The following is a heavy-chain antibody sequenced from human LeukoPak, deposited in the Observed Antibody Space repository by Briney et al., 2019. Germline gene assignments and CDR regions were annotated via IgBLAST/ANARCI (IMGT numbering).Heavy chain of an antibody. J-gene: IGHJ4*01. Sequence: GGSLRLSCGASGFAFSSFRMSWVRQAPGRGLEWVSSISGNSADINNADSLKGRFTISRDNAKNSLYLQLNSLTVEDTAVYYCARPDWRGYWGRGTLVTVSS. CDR3: ARPDWRGY. D-gene: IGHD2-21*01. CDR2: ISGNSADI. V-gene: IGHV3-21*01. CDR1: GFAFSSFR.